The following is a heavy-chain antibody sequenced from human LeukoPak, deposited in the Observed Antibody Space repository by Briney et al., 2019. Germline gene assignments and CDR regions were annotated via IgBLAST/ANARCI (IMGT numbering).Heavy chain of an antibody. CDR3: AKLDVVAAPFDY. CDR2: IRYDGSNK. J-gene: IGHJ4*02. V-gene: IGHV3-30*02. D-gene: IGHD2-15*01. CDR1: GFTFSSYG. Sequence: GGSLRLSCAASGFTFSSYGMHWVRQAPGKGLEWVAFIRYDGSNKYYADSVKDRFTISRDNSKNTLYLQMNSLRAEDTAVYYCAKLDVVAAPFDYWGQGTLVTVSS.